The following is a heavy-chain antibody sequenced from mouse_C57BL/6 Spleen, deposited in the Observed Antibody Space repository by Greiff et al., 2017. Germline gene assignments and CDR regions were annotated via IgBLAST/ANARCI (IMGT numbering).Heavy chain of an antibody. J-gene: IGHJ2*01. CDR1: GFNIKDYY. V-gene: IGHV14-2*01. CDR2: IDPEDGET. D-gene: IGHD1-1*01. CDR3: AVITTAHYFDY. Sequence: EVQVVESGAELVKPGASVKLSCTASGFNIKDYYMHWVKQRTEQGLEWIGRIDPEDGETKYAPKFQGKATITADTSSNTAYLQLSSLTSEDTAVYYCAVITTAHYFDYWGQGTTLTVSS.